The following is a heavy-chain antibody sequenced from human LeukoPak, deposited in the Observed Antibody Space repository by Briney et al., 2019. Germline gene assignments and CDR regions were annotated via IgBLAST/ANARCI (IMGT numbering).Heavy chain of an antibody. J-gene: IGHJ5*02. Sequence: PSGTLSLTCAVYGGSFSGYHWSWIRQPPGKGLEWIGEINHSGSTNYNPSLKSRVTISVDTSKNQFSLKLSSVTAADTAVYYCARGRYSSGWSRWFDPWGQGTLVTVSS. V-gene: IGHV4-34*01. D-gene: IGHD6-19*01. CDR3: ARGRYSSGWSRWFDP. CDR2: INHSGST. CDR1: GGSFSGYH.